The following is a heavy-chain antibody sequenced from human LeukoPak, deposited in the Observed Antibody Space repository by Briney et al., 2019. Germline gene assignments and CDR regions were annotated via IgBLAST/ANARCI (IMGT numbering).Heavy chain of an antibody. Sequence: DTRSLTCTVCFGSGSCGNYQGSWVRQARVEWLEWIGHNGNTNYNPSLKSRVTISIDTSKNQFSLNLNTVTAADSAVYYCATYYGGVGGRGHWGPGTLVTVSS. J-gene: IGHJ4*02. CDR3: ATYYGGVGGRGH. D-gene: IGHD2-21*01. CDR2: NGNT. CDR1: FGSGSCGNYQ. V-gene: IGHV4-61*01.